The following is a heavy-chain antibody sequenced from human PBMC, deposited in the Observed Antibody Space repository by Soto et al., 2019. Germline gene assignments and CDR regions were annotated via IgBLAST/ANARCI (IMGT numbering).Heavy chain of an antibody. V-gene: IGHV1-69*04. J-gene: IGHJ3*02. CDR1: GVGFSCCT. D-gene: IGHD3-9*01. CDR2: IIPILGIA. CDR3: LRDYDILAGYYDDMKAFDI. Sequence: SVKVCCEESGVGFSCCTMCWVRQAHGQRIEWMGRIIPILGIANYAQKFQGRVTITADKSTSTAYMEQSSLRSEDTAVYYCLRDYDILAGYYDDMKAFDIWRQGTMVTVSS.